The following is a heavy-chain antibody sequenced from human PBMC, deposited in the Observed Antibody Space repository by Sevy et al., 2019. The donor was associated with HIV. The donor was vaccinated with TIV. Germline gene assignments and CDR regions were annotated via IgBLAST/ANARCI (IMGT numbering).Heavy chain of an antibody. CDR2: ISYDGSNK. J-gene: IGHJ6*02. V-gene: IGHV3-30*18. CDR3: AKGGKNFWDPEHYYYVMDV. Sequence: GGYLRLSCAASGFTFSSYDMHWVRQAPGKGLECVAVISYDGSNKYYADSVKGRFTISRDNSKNTLFLHMNSLGAEDTGAYDCAKGGKNFWDPEHYYYVMDVWGPGTPVTVSS. CDR1: GFTFSSYD. D-gene: IGHD3-3*01.